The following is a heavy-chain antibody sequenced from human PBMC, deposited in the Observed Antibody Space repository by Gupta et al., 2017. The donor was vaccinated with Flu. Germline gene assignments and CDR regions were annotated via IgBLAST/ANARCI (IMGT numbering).Heavy chain of an antibody. CDR1: GFTFSRYG. CDR2: IWYDGSNK. D-gene: IGHD3-9*01. CDR3: ARDYDILTGSLRDAFDI. Sequence: QVQLVESGGGVVQPGRSLRLSCAASGFTFSRYGMHWVRQAPGKGLEWVAVIWYDGSNKYYADSVKGRFTISRDNSKNTLYLQMNSLRAEDTAVYYCARDYDILTGSLRDAFDIWGQGTMVTVSS. J-gene: IGHJ3*02. V-gene: IGHV3-33*01.